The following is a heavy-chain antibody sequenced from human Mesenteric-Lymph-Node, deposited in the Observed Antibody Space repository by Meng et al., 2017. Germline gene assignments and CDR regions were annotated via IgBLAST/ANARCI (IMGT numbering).Heavy chain of an antibody. CDR1: GYTFTDFY. CDR3: ARMGYCSSTSCRSNYYYGMDV. J-gene: IGHJ6*02. Sequence: ASVKVSCKASGYTFTDFYLHWVRQAPGQGLEWMGRVNPKSGGTNYPQKFQGRVTMTRDTSISTAYLELNRLRSEDTAVYYCARMGYCSSTSCRSNYYYGMDVWGQGTTVTVSS. V-gene: IGHV1-2*06. CDR2: VNPKSGGT. D-gene: IGHD2-2*01.